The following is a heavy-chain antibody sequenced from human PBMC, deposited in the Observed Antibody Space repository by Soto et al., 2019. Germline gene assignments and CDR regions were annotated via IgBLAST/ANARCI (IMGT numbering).Heavy chain of an antibody. J-gene: IGHJ4*02. CDR2: LSYEGSEE. V-gene: IGHV3-30*03. Sequence: GGSLRLSCAASGFNFGVFGMHWVRQAPGKGLEWLSVLSYEGSEEYYADSVRGRFTISRDNSKNTLFLQMDSLRVDDTGVYYCALTRRSSLLEVAGPGFEYWGQGTLVTVSS. D-gene: IGHD6-19*01. CDR1: GFNFGVFG. CDR3: ALTRRSSLLEVAGPGFEY.